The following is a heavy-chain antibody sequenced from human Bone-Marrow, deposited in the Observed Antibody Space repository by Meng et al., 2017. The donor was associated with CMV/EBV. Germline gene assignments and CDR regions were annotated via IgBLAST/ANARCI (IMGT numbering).Heavy chain of an antibody. CDR1: GYTFTSYG. J-gene: IGHJ6*02. V-gene: IGHV1-18*01. Sequence: ASVKVSCKASGYTFTSYGISWVRQAPGQGLEWMGWISAYNGNTNYAQKLQGRVTMTTDTSTSTAYMELRSLRSDDTAVYYCARDITARRPSGVYYYGLDVWGPGNTVNVSS. CDR2: ISAYNGNT. D-gene: IGHD6-6*01. CDR3: ARDITARRPSGVYYYGLDV.